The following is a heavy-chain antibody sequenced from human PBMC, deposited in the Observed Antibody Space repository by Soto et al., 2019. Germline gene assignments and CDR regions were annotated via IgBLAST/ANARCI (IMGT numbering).Heavy chain of an antibody. CDR2: IYYDGST. D-gene: IGHD3-10*01. V-gene: IGHV4-39*02. Sequence: PSETPSLTCSVSGGSITTSSYNWDWIRQPPGKGLEWIGTIYYDGSTSYNPSLKSQVTISVDTSKNHFALKVNSVTAADTAVYYCARFYGNAFDVWGRGTVVTVSS. CDR1: GGSITTSSYN. CDR3: ARFYGNAFDV. J-gene: IGHJ3*01.